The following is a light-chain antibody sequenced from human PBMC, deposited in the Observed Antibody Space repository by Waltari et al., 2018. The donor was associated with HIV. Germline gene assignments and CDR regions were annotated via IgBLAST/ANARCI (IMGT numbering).Light chain of an antibody. V-gene: IGLV2-8*01. Sequence: QSALTQPPSASGSPGPSVTISCTGTRTDAGGYYYVSCYQQHPGKAPQLMIYEVSQRPSGVPNRFSGSKSGNPASLTVSGLQTDDEANYYCSSYAGSNNWVFGGGTNLPVL. CDR1: RTDAGGYYY. CDR2: EVS. J-gene: IGLJ3*02. CDR3: SSYAGSNNWV.